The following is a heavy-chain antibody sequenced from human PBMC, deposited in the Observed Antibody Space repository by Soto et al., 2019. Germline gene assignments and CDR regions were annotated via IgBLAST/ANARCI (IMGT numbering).Heavy chain of an antibody. Sequence: SETLSLTCAVYGGSFSGFHWSWIRQPPGKGLEWIGKINDSGSTNYNPSLKSRVTISVDTSKKQFSLKVSSVTAADTAVYYCGRGRIAPDYGGQETLVTVSS. CDR2: INDSGST. CDR1: GGSFSGFH. CDR3: GRGRIAPDY. D-gene: IGHD6-13*01. V-gene: IGHV4-34*01. J-gene: IGHJ4*02.